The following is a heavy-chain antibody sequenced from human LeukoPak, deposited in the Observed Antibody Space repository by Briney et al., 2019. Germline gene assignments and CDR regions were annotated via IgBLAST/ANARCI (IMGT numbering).Heavy chain of an antibody. J-gene: IGHJ4*02. CDR2: INYSGST. CDR1: GGSISSYY. Sequence: SETLSLTCTVSGGSISSYYWSWIRQPPGKGLEWIGYINYSGSTNYNPSLKSRVTMSVDTSKNQFSLKLSSVTAADTAMYYCARDLSVFGYWGQGTLVTVSS. CDR3: ARDLSVFGY. V-gene: IGHV4-59*01.